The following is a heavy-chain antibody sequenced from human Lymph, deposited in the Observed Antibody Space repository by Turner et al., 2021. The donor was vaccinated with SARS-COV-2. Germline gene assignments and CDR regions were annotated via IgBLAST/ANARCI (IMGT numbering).Heavy chain of an antibody. V-gene: IGHV4-59*08. CDR3: ARHGFSGWYGGGMDV. J-gene: IGHJ6*02. D-gene: IGHD6-19*01. Sequence: QVQLQASGPGLVKPSETLSLTCTVSGGSISSYYWSWIRQPPGKGLEWIGYIHYSGSTNYNPSLKSRVTISVDTSKNQFSLKLNSVTAADTAVYYCARHGFSGWYGGGMDVWGQGTTVTVSS. CDR2: IHYSGST. CDR1: GGSISSYY.